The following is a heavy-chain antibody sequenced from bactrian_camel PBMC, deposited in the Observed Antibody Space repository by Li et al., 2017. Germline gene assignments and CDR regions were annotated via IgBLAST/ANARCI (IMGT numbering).Heavy chain of an antibody. CDR2: ITDSGDA. CDR1: KYIFS. CDR3: MTGPPPTVAAGHYNY. J-gene: IGHJ4*01. D-gene: IGHD6*01. Sequence: HVQLVESGGGSVQAGGSLRLSCVASKYIFSMGWFRQAPGEEREGVACITDSGDARYTNADGRFTISRDNAKNTLYPQVNDLRPKDTAVYYCMTGPPPTVAAGHYNYWGQ. V-gene: IGHV3S53*01.